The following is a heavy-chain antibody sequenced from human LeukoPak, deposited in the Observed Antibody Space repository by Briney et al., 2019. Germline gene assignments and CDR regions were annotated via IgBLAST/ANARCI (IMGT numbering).Heavy chain of an antibody. CDR1: GYTFTSYG. Sequence: ASVKVSCKASGYTFTSYGISWVRQAPGQGLEWMGWINPNSGGTKYAQKFQGRVTMTRDTSISTAYMELSRLRSDDTAVYYCAREVEPSGWNQRTAGFDIWGQGTMVTVSS. D-gene: IGHD6-19*01. CDR3: AREVEPSGWNQRTAGFDI. CDR2: INPNSGGT. V-gene: IGHV1-2*02. J-gene: IGHJ3*02.